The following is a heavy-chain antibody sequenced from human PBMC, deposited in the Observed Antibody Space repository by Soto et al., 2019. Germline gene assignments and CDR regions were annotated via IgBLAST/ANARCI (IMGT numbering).Heavy chain of an antibody. CDR1: GGSLTSYY. CDR3: ARDPISARHFFDY. CDR2: IHYSGST. V-gene: IGHV4-59*01. Sequence: SDTLSLTCTVSGGSLTSYYWSWIRQPPGKGLEWIGDIHYSGSTNYNPSLKSRVTISTDTSKNQFSLNLSSVTAADTAVYYCARDPISARHFFDYWAQGTLVNVSS. D-gene: IGHD6-6*01. J-gene: IGHJ4*02.